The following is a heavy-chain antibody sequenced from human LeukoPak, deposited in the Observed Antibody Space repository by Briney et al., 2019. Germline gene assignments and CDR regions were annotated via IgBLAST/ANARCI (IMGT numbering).Heavy chain of an antibody. D-gene: IGHD2-21*02. CDR1: GFSFNSYA. Sequence: GGSLRLSCAGSGFSFNSYAIHWVRQAPGKGLEWVTVISYDGSTKYYADSVKGRFTISRDNSKNTLYLQMNSLRAEDTAVYYCAKDRIVVVTAWDYWGQGTLVTVSS. CDR2: ISYDGSTK. V-gene: IGHV3-30-3*01. CDR3: AKDRIVVVTAWDY. J-gene: IGHJ4*02.